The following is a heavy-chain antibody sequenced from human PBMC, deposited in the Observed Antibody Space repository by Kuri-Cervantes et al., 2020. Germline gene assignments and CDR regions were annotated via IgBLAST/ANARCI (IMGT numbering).Heavy chain of an antibody. V-gene: IGHV4-59*01. J-gene: IGHJ5*02. CDR1: GSSFSSYY. Sequence: ESLKISCTVSGSSFSSYYWSWIRQPPGKGLEWIGYISYSGSTNYNPSLRSRVTISVDTSKNQFSLKLSSVTAADTAVYYCARYITTWKYFDPWGQGTLVTVSS. CDR2: ISYSGST. D-gene: IGHD1-1*01. CDR3: ARYITTWKYFDP.